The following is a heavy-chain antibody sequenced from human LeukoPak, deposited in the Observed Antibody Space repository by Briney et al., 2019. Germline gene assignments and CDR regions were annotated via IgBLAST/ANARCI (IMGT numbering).Heavy chain of an antibody. CDR3: ARGGSRWTFDY. CDR2: TSNDGSNT. Sequence: GGSLRLSCAASGFTFSNYAMHWVRQAPGKGLEWVAITSNDGSNTYHADSVKGRFTISRDNSKNTLYLQMNSLRAEDTAVYYCARGGSRWTFDYWGQGTLVTVSS. D-gene: IGHD3/OR15-3a*01. V-gene: IGHV3-30-3*01. J-gene: IGHJ4*02. CDR1: GFTFSNYA.